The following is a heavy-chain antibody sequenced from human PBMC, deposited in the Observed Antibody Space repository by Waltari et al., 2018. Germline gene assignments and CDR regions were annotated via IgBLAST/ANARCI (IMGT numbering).Heavy chain of an antibody. V-gene: IGHV4-39*02. D-gene: IGHD5-12*01. Sequence: QLQLQESGPGLGKPSETLSLTRLVPGGSIPSNRPYWAGIRQPPGQGLEWIGTMSYNGATYSSPSLKSRVTVSRDTSKNHLSLKLDSVTAADTAVYYCTTYIGASIGTAAFDVWGQGTMVTVSS. J-gene: IGHJ3*01. CDR2: MSYNGAT. CDR3: TTYIGASIGTAAFDV. CDR1: GGSIPSNRPY.